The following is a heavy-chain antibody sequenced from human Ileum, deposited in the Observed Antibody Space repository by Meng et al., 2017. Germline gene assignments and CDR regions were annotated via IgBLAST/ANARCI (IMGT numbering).Heavy chain of an antibody. CDR2: IFQSGRT. Sequence: QVQLQESGPRLVTLSGTLSLTCAVSGTWWSWVRQPPGKGLEWIGEIFQSGRTNYNPSLKSRVTISIDKSKSQISLQLSAVTAADTAVYSCATSNDRDVYYLGYWGQGTLVTVSS. CDR3: ATSNDRDVYYLGY. CDR1: GTW. D-gene: IGHD3-22*01. V-gene: IGHV4-4*02. J-gene: IGHJ4*02.